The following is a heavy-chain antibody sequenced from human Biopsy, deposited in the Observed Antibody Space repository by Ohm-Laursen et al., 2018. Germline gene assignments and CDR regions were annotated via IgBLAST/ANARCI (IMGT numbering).Heavy chain of an antibody. CDR1: GYSISSDYR. CDR3: ARVGSGWAPFDK. V-gene: IGHV4-38-2*01. CDR2: IFKDGNT. Sequence: ETLSLTCAVSGYSISSDYRWGWIRQAPGKTLEWLGNIFKDGNTHYNPSLRSRLIISIETSKNQFSLMMTSVSGADTAVYFCARVGSGWAPFDKWGPGTLVTVSS. J-gene: IGHJ4*02. D-gene: IGHD6-19*01.